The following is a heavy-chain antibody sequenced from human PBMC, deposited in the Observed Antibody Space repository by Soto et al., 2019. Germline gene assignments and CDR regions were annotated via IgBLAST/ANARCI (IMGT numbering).Heavy chain of an antibody. J-gene: IGHJ3*02. CDR2: ISYDGSNK. Sequence: QVQLVESGGGVVQPGRSLRLSCAASGFTFSSYAMHWVRQAPGKGLEWVAVISYDGSNKYYADSVKGRFTISRDNSKNTLYLQMNSRRAEDTAVYYCARSVEVGEYGPTQHDAFDIWGQGTMVTVSS. V-gene: IGHV3-30-3*01. CDR1: GFTFSSYA. D-gene: IGHD3-16*01. CDR3: ARSVEVGEYGPTQHDAFDI.